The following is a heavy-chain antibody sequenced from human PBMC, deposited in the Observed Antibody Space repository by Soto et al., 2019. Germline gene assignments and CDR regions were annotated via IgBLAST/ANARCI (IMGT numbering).Heavy chain of an antibody. CDR1: GLTFSRYA. V-gene: IGHV3-23*01. Sequence: EVQVLESGGGLIQPGGSLRLSCAFSGLTFSRYAASWVRQAPGKGLEWVSGIDTSGHNTYYADSVKGRFTIARDNSNKTLFLQMTNLRAEDTAVYYCAKAVGEYLYFFNNWGQGILVTVSS. J-gene: IGHJ4*02. CDR3: AKAVGEYLYFFNN. CDR2: IDTSGHNT. D-gene: IGHD3-9*01.